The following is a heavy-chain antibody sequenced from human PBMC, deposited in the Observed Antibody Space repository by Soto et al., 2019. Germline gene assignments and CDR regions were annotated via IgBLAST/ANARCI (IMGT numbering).Heavy chain of an antibody. CDR1: GVSISSYY. CDR3: TSKFGKLLADAFDI. V-gene: IGHV4-59*12. D-gene: IGHD3-10*01. CDR2: IYYSGST. J-gene: IGHJ3*02. Sequence: SETLSLTCTVSGVSISSYYWIWIRQPPGKGLEWIGYIYYSGSTNHNPSLKSRVTISVDTSKNQFSLKLSSVTAADTAVYYCTSKFGKLLADAFDIWGQGTMVTVSS.